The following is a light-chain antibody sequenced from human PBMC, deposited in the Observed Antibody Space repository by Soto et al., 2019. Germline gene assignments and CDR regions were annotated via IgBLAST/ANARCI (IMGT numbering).Light chain of an antibody. CDR3: QQYYRYPLP. CDR2: AAS. Sequence: AIRMTQSPSSFSASTGDRVTITCRASQGISSYLAWYQQKPGKAPKLLIYAASTLQSGVPSRFSGSGSGTDFTLTISCLQSEAFATYYCQQYYRYPLPFGPGTKGDIK. V-gene: IGKV1-8*01. CDR1: QGISSY. J-gene: IGKJ3*01.